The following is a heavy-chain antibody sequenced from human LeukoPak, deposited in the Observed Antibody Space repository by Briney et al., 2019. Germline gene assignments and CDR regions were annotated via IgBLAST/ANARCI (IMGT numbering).Heavy chain of an antibody. J-gene: IGHJ4*02. D-gene: IGHD4-17*01. Sequence: GESLKISCKDSGYSFTNYWIGWVRQVPGKGLEWMGIIHSADSNTKYSPSFQGQVIISADKSISTAYLQWSGLKASDTAMYYCAGARHGDYRWDYWGQGTLVTVSS. CDR2: IHSADSNT. CDR3: AGARHGDYRWDY. V-gene: IGHV5-51*01. CDR1: GYSFTNYW.